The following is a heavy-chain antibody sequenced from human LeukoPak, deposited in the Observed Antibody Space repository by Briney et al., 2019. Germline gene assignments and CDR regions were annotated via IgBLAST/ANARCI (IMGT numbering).Heavy chain of an antibody. D-gene: IGHD3-22*01. CDR3: ARETMLTTMIVARSGYFDY. CDR2: IYYSGST. J-gene: IGHJ4*02. Sequence: SETLSLTCTVSGGSISSYYWSWIRQPPGKGLEWIGYIYYSGSTNYNPSLKSRVTISVDTSKNQFSLKLSSVTAADTAVYYCARETMLTTMIVARSGYFDYWGQGTLVTVSS. V-gene: IGHV4-59*01. CDR1: GGSISSYY.